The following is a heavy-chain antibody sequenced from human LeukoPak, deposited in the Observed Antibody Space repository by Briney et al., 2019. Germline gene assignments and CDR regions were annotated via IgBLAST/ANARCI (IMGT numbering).Heavy chain of an antibody. D-gene: IGHD2-15*01. CDR3: ARDFCSGGSCYRWFDP. CDR1: GGTFSSYA. CDR2: IIPILGIA. J-gene: IGHJ5*02. V-gene: IGHV1-69*04. Sequence: GASVKVSCKASGGTFSSYAISWVRQAPGQGLEWMGRIIPILGIANYAQKFQGRVTITADKSPRTAYMELSSLRSEDTAVYYCARDFCSGGSCYRWFDPWGQGTLVTVSS.